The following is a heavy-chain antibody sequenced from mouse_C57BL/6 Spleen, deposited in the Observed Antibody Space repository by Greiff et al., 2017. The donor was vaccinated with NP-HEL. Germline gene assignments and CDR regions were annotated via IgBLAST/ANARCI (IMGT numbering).Heavy chain of an antibody. J-gene: IGHJ4*01. CDR3: AIYSNYDYAMDY. Sequence: EVKLQESGPGMVKPSQSLSLTCTVTGYSITSGYDWHWIRHFPGNKLEWMGYISYSGSTNYNPSLKSRISITHDTSKNHFFLKLNSVTTEDTATYYCAIYSNYDYAMDYWGQGTSVTVSS. CDR1: GYSITSGYD. D-gene: IGHD2-5*01. CDR2: ISYSGST. V-gene: IGHV3-1*01.